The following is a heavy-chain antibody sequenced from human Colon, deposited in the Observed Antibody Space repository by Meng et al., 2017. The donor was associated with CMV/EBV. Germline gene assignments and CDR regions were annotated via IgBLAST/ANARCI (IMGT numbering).Heavy chain of an antibody. CDR2: ISSSGSGRTI. Sequence: GGSLRLSCEASGFTFSSYEMNWVRQAPGKGLEWVSYISSSGSGRTIYYTDSVKGRFTISRDNAKNSVYLQMNSLRPEDTAVYYCAKYGVGATLLSAFDSWGQGTMVTVSS. D-gene: IGHD1-26*01. J-gene: IGHJ3*02. CDR3: AKYGVGATLLSAFDS. V-gene: IGHV3-48*03. CDR1: GFTFSSYE.